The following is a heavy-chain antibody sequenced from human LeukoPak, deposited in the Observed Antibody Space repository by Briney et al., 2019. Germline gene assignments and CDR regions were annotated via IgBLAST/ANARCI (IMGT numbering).Heavy chain of an antibody. CDR3: ARGAPLGGYRGAFDI. CDR2: IYYSGST. V-gene: IGHV4-39*01. D-gene: IGHD3-10*01. CDR1: GVSISSSSYY. Sequence: SETLSPTCTVSGVSISSSSYYWGWLRQPPGKGLEWIGSIYYSGSTYYNPSLKSRVTISVDTSKNQFSLKLSSVTAADTAVYYCARGAPLGGYRGAFDIWGQGTMVTVSS. J-gene: IGHJ3*02.